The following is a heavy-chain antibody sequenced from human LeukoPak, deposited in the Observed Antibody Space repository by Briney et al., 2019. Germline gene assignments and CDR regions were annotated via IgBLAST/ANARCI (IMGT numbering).Heavy chain of an antibody. CDR3: ARSRVVAATGENYYYYMDV. J-gene: IGHJ6*03. CDR2: IYPGDSDT. V-gene: IGHV5-51*01. Sequence: RESLKISCKGSGYSFTSYWIGWVRQMPGKGLEWMGIIYPGDSDTRYSPSFQGQVTISADKSISTAYLQWSSLKASDTAMYYCARSRVVAATGENYYYYMDVWGKGTTVTVSS. CDR1: GYSFTSYW. D-gene: IGHD2-15*01.